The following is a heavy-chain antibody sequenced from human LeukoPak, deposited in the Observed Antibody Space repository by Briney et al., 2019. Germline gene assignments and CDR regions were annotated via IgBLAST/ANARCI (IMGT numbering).Heavy chain of an antibody. D-gene: IGHD3-22*01. CDR3: ARVGYYDSSAHHHAFDI. Sequence: PGGSLRLSCAASGFTFSSYSMNWVRQAPGKGLEWVSSISSSSSYIYYADSVKGRFTISRDNAKNSPYLQMNSLRAEDTAVYYCARVGYYDSSAHHHAFDIWGQGTMVTVSS. V-gene: IGHV3-21*01. J-gene: IGHJ3*02. CDR1: GFTFSSYS. CDR2: ISSSSSYI.